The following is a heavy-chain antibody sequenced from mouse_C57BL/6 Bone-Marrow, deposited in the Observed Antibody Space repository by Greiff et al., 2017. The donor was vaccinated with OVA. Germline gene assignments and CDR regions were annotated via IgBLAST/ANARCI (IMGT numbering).Heavy chain of an antibody. CDR1: GYTFTDYY. J-gene: IGHJ2*01. Sequence: EVQLQQSGPELVKPGASVKISCKASGYTFTDYYMNWVKQSHGKSLEWIGDINPNNGGHSYNQKFKGKATLTVDKSSRTAYMELRSLTSEDSAVYDSARDGTTVYFDYWGQGTTLTVSS. CDR2: INPNNGGH. D-gene: IGHD1-1*01. CDR3: ARDGTTVYFDY. V-gene: IGHV1-26*01.